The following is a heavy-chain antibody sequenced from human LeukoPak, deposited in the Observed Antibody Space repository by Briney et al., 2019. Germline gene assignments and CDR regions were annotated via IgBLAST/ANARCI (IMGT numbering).Heavy chain of an antibody. CDR2: INPGGGST. CDR1: GYSFTSYY. V-gene: IGHV1-46*01. J-gene: IGHJ5*02. Sequence: ASVKVSCKASGYSFTSYYIHWVRQAPGQGLESMGIINPGGGSTSYAQKFQDRVTMTRDTSTSTDYMESNSLRSEDTAVYYCAKDLRWDHPGLDPWGQGTLVIVSS. D-gene: IGHD4-23*01. CDR3: AKDLRWDHPGLDP.